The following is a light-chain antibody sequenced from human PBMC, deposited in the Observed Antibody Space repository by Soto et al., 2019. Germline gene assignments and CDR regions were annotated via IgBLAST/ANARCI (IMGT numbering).Light chain of an antibody. CDR2: GDR. CDR3: QVWDSSSGHYV. CDR1: NIGSKS. V-gene: IGLV3-21*02. J-gene: IGLJ1*01. Sequence: SYELTQPPSVSVAPGQTARITCGGDNIGSKSVHWYQQKPRQAPVLVVYGDRDRPSGIPERFSGSNSGNTATLTISRVEAGDDADYYCQVWDSSSGHYVFGTGTKV.